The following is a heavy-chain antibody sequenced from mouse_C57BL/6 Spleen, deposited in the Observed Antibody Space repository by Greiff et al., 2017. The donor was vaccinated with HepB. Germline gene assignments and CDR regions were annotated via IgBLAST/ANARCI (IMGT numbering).Heavy chain of an antibody. J-gene: IGHJ1*03. Sequence: EVQLVESGPGMVKPSQSLSLTCTVTGYSITSGYDWHWIRHFPGNKLEWMGYISYSGSTNYNPSLKSRISITHDTSKNHFFLKLNSVTTEDTATYYCAREAFGGYGWYFDVWGTGTTVTVSS. CDR3: AREAFGGYGWYFDV. CDR1: GYSITSGYD. CDR2: ISYSGST. V-gene: IGHV3-1*01. D-gene: IGHD3-1*01.